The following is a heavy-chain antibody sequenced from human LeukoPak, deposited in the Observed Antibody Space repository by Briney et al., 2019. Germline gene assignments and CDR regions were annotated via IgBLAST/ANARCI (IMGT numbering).Heavy chain of an antibody. J-gene: IGHJ6*02. CDR1: GGSISPFY. CDR2: IYYSGTT. V-gene: IGHV4-59*08. Sequence: SETLSLTCTVSGGSISPFYWSWIRQPPGKGLEWIGYIYYSGTTNYNPSLKSRVTMSADTSNNHLSLRLTSVTAADTALYYCARHSYNYYGLDVWGQGTTITVSS. CDR3: ARHSYNYYGLDV.